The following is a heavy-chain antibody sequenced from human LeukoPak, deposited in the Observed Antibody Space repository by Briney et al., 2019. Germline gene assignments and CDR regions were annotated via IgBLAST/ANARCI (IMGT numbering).Heavy chain of an antibody. D-gene: IGHD3-3*02. J-gene: IGHJ4*02. CDR1: GFTFSDYY. CDR2: ISSSGSTI. CDR3: AKDRGLWTLALAHQRGY. V-gene: IGHV3-11*01. Sequence: GGSLRLSCAASGFTFSDYYMSWIRQAPGKGLEWVSYISSSGSTIYYADSVKGRFTISRDNSKNTLYLQMNGLRAEDTAVYYCAKDRGLWTLALAHQRGYWGQGTLVTVSS.